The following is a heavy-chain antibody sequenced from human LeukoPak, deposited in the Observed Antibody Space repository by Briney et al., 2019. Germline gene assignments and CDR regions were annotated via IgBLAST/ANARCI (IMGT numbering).Heavy chain of an antibody. D-gene: IGHD3-10*01. CDR1: GYAFTSYY. CDR3: ARDNDYYGSGSYSFDY. V-gene: IGHV1-46*01. J-gene: IGHJ4*02. Sequence: ASVKVSCKASGYAFTSYYMHWVRQAPGQGLEWMGRINPSAGSTTYAQKFQGRVTMTRDTSMSTVYMELSSLRSEDTAVFYCARDNDYYGSGSYSFDYWGQGTLVTVSS. CDR2: INPSAGST.